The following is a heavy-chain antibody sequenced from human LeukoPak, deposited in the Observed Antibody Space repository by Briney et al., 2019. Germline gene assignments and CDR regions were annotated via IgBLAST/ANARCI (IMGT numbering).Heavy chain of an antibody. CDR2: ISYDGSNK. D-gene: IGHD3-22*01. CDR1: GFTFSSYG. CDR3: ARGYGYDSSGYYYSYYFDY. Sequence: PGGSLRLSCAASGFTFSSYGMHWVRQAPGKGLEWVAVISYDGSNKYYADSVKGRFTISRDNSKNTLYLQMNSLRAEDTAVYYCARGYGYDSSGYYYSYYFDYWGQGTLVTVSS. J-gene: IGHJ4*02. V-gene: IGHV3-30*03.